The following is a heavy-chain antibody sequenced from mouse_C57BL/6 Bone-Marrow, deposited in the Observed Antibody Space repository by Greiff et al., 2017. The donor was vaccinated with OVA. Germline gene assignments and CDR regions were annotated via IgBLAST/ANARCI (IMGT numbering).Heavy chain of an antibody. CDR2: IYPGGGNT. CDR1: GYPFTDYY. CDR3: ARGDWDYFDY. V-gene: IGHV1-84*01. D-gene: IGHD4-1*01. Sequence: QVQLQQSGPELVKPGASVKISCKASGYPFTDYYIHWVKQRPGQGLEWIGWIYPGGGNTKYNEKFKGKATVTVDTSSSTAYMQLSSLTSEDSAVYFCARGDWDYFDYWGQGTTLTVSS. J-gene: IGHJ2*01.